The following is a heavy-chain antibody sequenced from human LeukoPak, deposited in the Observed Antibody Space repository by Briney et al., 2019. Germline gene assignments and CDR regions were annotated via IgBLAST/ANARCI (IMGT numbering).Heavy chain of an antibody. CDR3: ARTTEAHSWRTRYYDYYMDV. D-gene: IGHD6-13*01. V-gene: IGHV4-39*07. CDR2: IYYTGPT. Sequence: PSETLSLTCTVSGGSISSSSYYWGWIRQPPGKGLEWIGNIYYTGPTYYNASLESRVTISVDTSKNQFSLKLSSVTAADTAVYYCARTTEAHSWRTRYYDYYMDVWGKGTTVTVSS. J-gene: IGHJ6*03. CDR1: GGSISSSSYY.